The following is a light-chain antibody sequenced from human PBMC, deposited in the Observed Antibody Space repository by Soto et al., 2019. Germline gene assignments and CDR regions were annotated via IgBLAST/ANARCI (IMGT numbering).Light chain of an antibody. J-gene: IGLJ7*01. V-gene: IGLV2-14*01. CDR1: TSAVGRYNY. Sequence: QSVLTQPASVSGSPGQSITISCTGTTSAVGRYNYVSWHQQHPGKAPKLLIFDVSNRPSGVSDRFSGSKSGNTASLTISGLQAEDEADYYCNSYTTGTTWVFGGGTQLTVL. CDR3: NSYTTGTTWV. CDR2: DVS.